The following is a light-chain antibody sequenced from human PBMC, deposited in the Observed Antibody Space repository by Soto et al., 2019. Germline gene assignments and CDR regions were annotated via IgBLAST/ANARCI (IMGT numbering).Light chain of an antibody. CDR3: QQFGTSPLWT. CDR2: ETS. Sequence: EIVLTQSPATLSLSPGERATLSCGAIQSVSSSYLAWYQQKPGQAPRLLMYETSTRATGIPDRFSGSGSGTDFTLTISRLEPEDFAVYFCQQFGTSPLWTFGQGTKVDIK. CDR1: QSVSSSY. J-gene: IGKJ1*01. V-gene: IGKV3D-20*01.